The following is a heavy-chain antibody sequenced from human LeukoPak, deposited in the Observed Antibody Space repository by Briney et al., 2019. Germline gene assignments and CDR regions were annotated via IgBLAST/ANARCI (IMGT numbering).Heavy chain of an antibody. D-gene: IGHD3-22*01. J-gene: IGHJ4*02. V-gene: IGHV3-23*01. CDR2: ISGSGGST. CDR1: GFTFSSYW. Sequence: GGSLRLSCAASGFTFSSYWMSWVRQAPGKGLEWVSAISGSGGSTYYADSVKGRFTISRDNSKNTVYLQMNSLRAEDTAVYYCAKGGSSGYYYYFDYWGQGTLVTVSS. CDR3: AKGGSSGYYYYFDY.